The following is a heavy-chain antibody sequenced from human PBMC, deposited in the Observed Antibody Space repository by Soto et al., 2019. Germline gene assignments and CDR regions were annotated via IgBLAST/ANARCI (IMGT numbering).Heavy chain of an antibody. V-gene: IGHV5-51*01. CDR1: GYSFTSYW. CDR2: IYPGDSDT. D-gene: IGHD3-9*01. CDR3: ARSSLANFDWLLRDLDYYYGMEV. Sequence: GESLKISCKGSGYSFTSYWIGWVRQMPGEGLEWMGIIYPGDSDTRYSPSFQGQVTISADKSISTAYLQWSSLKASDTAMYYCARSSLANFDWLLRDLDYYYGMEVWGQGTTVTVSS. J-gene: IGHJ6*02.